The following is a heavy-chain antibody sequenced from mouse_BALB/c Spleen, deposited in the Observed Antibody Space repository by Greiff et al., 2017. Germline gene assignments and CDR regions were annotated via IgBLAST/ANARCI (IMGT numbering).Heavy chain of an antibody. CDR3: ARSGNWDWYFDV. CDR2: IYPGNSDT. Sequence: QVQLQQSGTVLARPGASVKMSCKASGYTFTSYWMHWVKQRPGQGLEWIGAIYPGNSDTSYNQKFKDKATLTADKSSSTAYMQLSSLTSEDSAVYYCARSGNWDWYFDVWGAGTTVTVSS. D-gene: IGHD4-1*01. V-gene: IGHV1-87*01. J-gene: IGHJ1*01. CDR1: GYTFTSYW.